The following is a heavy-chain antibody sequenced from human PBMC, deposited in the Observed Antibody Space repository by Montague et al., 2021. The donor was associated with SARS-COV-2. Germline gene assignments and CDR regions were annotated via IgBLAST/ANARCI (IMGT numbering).Heavy chain of an antibody. CDR3: ARQKLGSVTIFGVVMYDRWFDP. J-gene: IGHJ5*02. CDR2: IYYSGST. Sequence: SETLSLTCTVSGGSISSSSYYWGWIRQPPGKGLEWIGNIYYSGSTYYNPSLKGRVTISVDTSKNQFSLKLSSVTAADTAVYYCARQKLGSVTIFGVVMYDRWFDPWGQGTLVTVSS. D-gene: IGHD3-3*01. CDR1: GGSISSSSYY. V-gene: IGHV4-39*01.